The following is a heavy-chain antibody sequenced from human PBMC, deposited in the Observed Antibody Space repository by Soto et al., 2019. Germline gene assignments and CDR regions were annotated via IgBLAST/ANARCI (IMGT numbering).Heavy chain of an antibody. Sequence: TSETLSLTCTVSGGSISSSSYYWGWIRQPPGKGLEWIGSIYYSGGTYYNPSLKSRVTISVDTSKNQFSLKLSSVTAADTAVYYCANAGATTGWFDPWGQGTLVTVSS. CDR2: IYYSGGT. CDR3: ANAGATTGWFDP. V-gene: IGHV4-39*01. D-gene: IGHD1-26*01. J-gene: IGHJ5*02. CDR1: GGSISSSSYY.